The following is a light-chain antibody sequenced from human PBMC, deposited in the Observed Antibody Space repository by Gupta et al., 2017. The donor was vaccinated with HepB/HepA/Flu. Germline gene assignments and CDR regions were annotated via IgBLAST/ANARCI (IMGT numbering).Light chain of an antibody. CDR2: EVS. Sequence: QSALPQPASVPGSPGQSLTISCTGTSSDVGSYNLVSWYQQHPGEAPKLMIYEVSKRPAGVSNRFSGAKAGNTAALTTSGHPEEDEADYYSCSDAGSSTVVFGGGTKLTVL. CDR3: CSDAGSSTVV. V-gene: IGLV2-23*02. J-gene: IGLJ2*01. CDR1: SSDVGSYNL.